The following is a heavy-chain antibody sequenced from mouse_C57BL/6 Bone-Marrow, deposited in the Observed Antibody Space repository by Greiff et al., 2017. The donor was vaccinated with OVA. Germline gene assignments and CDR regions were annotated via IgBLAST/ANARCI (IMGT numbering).Heavy chain of an antibody. V-gene: IGHV3-8*01. CDR3: AKMGLGIRYAMDY. J-gene: IGHJ4*01. D-gene: IGHD4-1*01. CDR1: GYSITSDY. CDR2: ISYSGST. Sequence: EVNVVESGPGLAKPSQTLSLTCSVTGYSITSDYWNWIRKFPGNKLEYMGYISYSGSTYYNPSLKSRISITRDTSKNQYYLQLNSVTTEDTATYYCAKMGLGIRYAMDYWGQGTSVTVSS.